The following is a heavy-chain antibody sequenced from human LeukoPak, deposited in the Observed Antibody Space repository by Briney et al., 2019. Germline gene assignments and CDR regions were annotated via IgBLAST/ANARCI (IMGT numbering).Heavy chain of an antibody. J-gene: IGHJ4*02. CDR3: VRGTPTPGMDY. V-gene: IGHV7-4-1*02. Sequence: WASVTVSCKASGGTFSSYAISWVRQAPGQGLEWMGNIDTTTGNPRYAQDFTGRFVFSLDTSVSAAYLQITSLKADDTAAYYCVRGTPTPGMDYWGQGTQVTVSS. CDR1: GGTFSSYA. D-gene: IGHD3-10*01. CDR2: IDTTTGNP.